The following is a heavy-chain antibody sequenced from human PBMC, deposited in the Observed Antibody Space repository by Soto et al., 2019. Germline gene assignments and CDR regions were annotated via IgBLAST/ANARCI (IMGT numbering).Heavy chain of an antibody. CDR3: ARDPGGSADSSSSGDDY. CDR2: IWYDGSNK. D-gene: IGHD6-6*01. J-gene: IGHJ4*02. V-gene: IGHV3-33*01. Sequence: QVQLVESVGGVVQPGRSLRLSCAASGFTFSSYGMHWVRQAPGKGLEWVAVIWYDGSNKYYADSVKGRFTISRDNSKNTLYLQMNSLRAEDTAVYYCARDPGGSADSSSSGDDYWGQGTLVTVSS. CDR1: GFTFSSYG.